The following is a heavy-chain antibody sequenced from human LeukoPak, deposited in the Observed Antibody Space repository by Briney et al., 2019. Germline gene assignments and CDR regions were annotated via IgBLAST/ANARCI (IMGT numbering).Heavy chain of an antibody. V-gene: IGHV4-4*07. CDR3: AREGTAARVMDY. Sequence: PSETLSLTCNVYGGSLSSYYWSWIRQPAGKGLEWIGRMHTSGNTNQNPSLKSRVTMSVDTSKNQFSLNVGSVTAADTALYYCAREGTAARVMDYWGQGTLVTVSS. D-gene: IGHD6-6*01. CDR1: GGSLSSYY. J-gene: IGHJ4*02. CDR2: MHTSGNT.